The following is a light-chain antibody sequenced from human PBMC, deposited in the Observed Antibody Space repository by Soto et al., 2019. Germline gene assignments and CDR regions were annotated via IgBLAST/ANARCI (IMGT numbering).Light chain of an antibody. Sequence: QSALTQPASVSGSPGQSITISCTGTSIDVGSYNLVSWYQQHPGKAPKLMIYEGSKRPSGASNRFSGSKSGNTASLTISGLQAEDEADYYCCSYAGSSTYVFGTGTKVTVL. CDR2: EGS. V-gene: IGLV2-23*01. CDR1: SIDVGSYNL. J-gene: IGLJ1*01. CDR3: CSYAGSSTYV.